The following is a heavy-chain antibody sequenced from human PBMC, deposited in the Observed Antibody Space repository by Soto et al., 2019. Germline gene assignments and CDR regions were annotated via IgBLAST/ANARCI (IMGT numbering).Heavy chain of an antibody. Sequence: PGGSLRLSCAASGFTFSSYSMNWVRQAPGKGLEWVSYISSSSSTIYYADSVEGRFTISRDNAKNSLYLQMNSLRAEDTAVYYCARDRLRFDFDYWGQGTLVTVSS. CDR1: GFTFSSYS. D-gene: IGHD5-12*01. CDR2: ISSSSSTI. V-gene: IGHV3-48*01. CDR3: ARDRLRFDFDY. J-gene: IGHJ4*02.